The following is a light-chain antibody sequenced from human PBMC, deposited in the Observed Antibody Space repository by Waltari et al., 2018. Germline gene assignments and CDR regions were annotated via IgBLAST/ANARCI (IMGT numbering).Light chain of an antibody. J-gene: IGKJ1*01. Sequence: EIVMTQSPATLSVSPGYRATLSCRASQSVTSNLAWYQQKPGQPPRRLIYGASTRATGIPARCSGSGSGTKFTLTISSLQSEDFAVYYCQQYNNWPPGTFGQGTKVEIK. CDR2: GAS. CDR3: QQYNNWPPGT. V-gene: IGKV3-15*01. CDR1: QSVTSN.